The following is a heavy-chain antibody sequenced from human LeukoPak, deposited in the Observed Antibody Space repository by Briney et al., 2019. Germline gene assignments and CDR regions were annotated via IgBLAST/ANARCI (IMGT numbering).Heavy chain of an antibody. D-gene: IGHD4-17*01. J-gene: IGHJ6*02. CDR1: AYMFANYW. Sequence: GESLKISCKGSAYMFANYWIGWVRQMPGKGLEWMGIIYPADSDTRYSPSFQGQVNMSVDKSTSTALLHWSSLKVSDTAIYYCARQSSDSDYGSSMEVWGQGTTVTVSS. CDR2: IYPADSDT. CDR3: ARQSSDSDYGSSMEV. V-gene: IGHV5-51*01.